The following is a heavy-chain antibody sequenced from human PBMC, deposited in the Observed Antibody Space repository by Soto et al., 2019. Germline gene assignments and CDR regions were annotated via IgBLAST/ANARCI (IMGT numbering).Heavy chain of an antibody. V-gene: IGHV4-4*07. CDR3: ARGQRFSDSFDP. CDR2: IYSSGGT. CDR1: GGAISGYY. D-gene: IGHD3-3*01. Sequence: TLSLTCTVSGGAISGYYWTWIRQSAGKGLEWIGRIYSSGGTKYNPSLQSRVTMSLDTSKNQFSLRLSSVTAADTAVYYCARGQRFSDSFDPWGQGTLVTVSS. J-gene: IGHJ5*02.